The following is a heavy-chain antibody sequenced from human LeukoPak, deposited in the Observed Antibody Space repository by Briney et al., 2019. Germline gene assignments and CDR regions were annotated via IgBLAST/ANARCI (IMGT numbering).Heavy chain of an antibody. Sequence: PSETLSLTCAVYGGSFSGYYWSWIRQPPGKGLEWIGEINHSGSTNYNPSLKSRVTISVDTSKNQFSLKLSSVTAADTAVYYCARHVTQSMIVVETLDYWGQGTLVTVPS. CDR3: ARHVTQSMIVVETLDY. D-gene: IGHD3-22*01. CDR2: INHSGST. CDR1: GGSFSGYY. V-gene: IGHV4-34*01. J-gene: IGHJ4*02.